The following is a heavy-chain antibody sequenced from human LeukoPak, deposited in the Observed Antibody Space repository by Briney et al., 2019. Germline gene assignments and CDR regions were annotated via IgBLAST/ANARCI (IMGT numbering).Heavy chain of an antibody. CDR3: ARGRWTATETTYYLDY. V-gene: IGHV1-3*01. D-gene: IGHD4-17*01. CDR1: GYSLSYYA. J-gene: IGHJ4*02. CDR2: INAGNGKT. Sequence: ASVKVSCKASGYSLSYYAIQWVRQAPGQRLEWMGWINAGNGKTKYSQNFQGRGTITRDRSASTAYMELSSLRSEDTSIYYCARGRWTATETTYYLDYWGQGTLVTVSS.